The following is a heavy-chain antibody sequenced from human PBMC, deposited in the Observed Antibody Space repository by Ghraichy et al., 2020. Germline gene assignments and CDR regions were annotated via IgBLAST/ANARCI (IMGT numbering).Heavy chain of an antibody. CDR2: IYYSGST. D-gene: IGHD6-13*01. J-gene: IGHJ5*02. CDR1: GGSISSGGYY. V-gene: IGHV4-31*03. Sequence: SETLSLTCTVSGGSISSGGYYWSWIRQHPGKGLEWIGYIYYSGSTYYNPSLKSRVTISVDTSKNQFSLKLSSVTAADTAVYYCARQLAAAGTNWFDPWGQGTLVTVSS. CDR3: ARQLAAAGTNWFDP.